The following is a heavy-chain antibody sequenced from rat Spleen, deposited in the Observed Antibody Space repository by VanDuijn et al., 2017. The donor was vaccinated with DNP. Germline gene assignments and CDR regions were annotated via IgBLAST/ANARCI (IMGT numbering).Heavy chain of an antibody. CDR1: GFTFSDYY. CDR2: ISYDGGGS. D-gene: IGHD1-2*01. J-gene: IGHJ2*01. CDR3: ARGGLYYFDY. Sequence: EVQLVESGGGLVQPGRSLKLSCAASGFTFSDYYMAWVRQAPTKGLEWVAYISYDGGGSYYGDSVKGRFTISRDNAKNTLYLQMNSLRSEDTATYYCARGGLYYFDYWGQGVMVTVSS. V-gene: IGHV5-22*01.